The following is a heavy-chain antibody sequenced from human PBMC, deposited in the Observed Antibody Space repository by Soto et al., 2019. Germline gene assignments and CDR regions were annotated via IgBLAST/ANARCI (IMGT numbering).Heavy chain of an antibody. D-gene: IGHD2-21*02. J-gene: IGHJ4*02. Sequence: ASVKVSCKASGNTVPNYAIHWVRQAPGQRLEWMGWINGGNGNTYYSQKFQGRVTITRDTSASTAYMELSSLRSEDTAVYYCARSIVEVTALDYWGQGTLVTVSS. CDR1: GNTVPNYA. CDR2: INGGNGNT. V-gene: IGHV1-3*01. CDR3: ARSIVEVTALDY.